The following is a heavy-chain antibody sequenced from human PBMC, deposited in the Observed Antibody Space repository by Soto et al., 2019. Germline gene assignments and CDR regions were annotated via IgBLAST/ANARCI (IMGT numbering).Heavy chain of an antibody. Sequence: EVQLVESGGGLVQPGGSLRLSCAASGFTVSSNYMSWVRQAPGKGLEWVSVIYSGGSTYYADSVKGRFTISRDNSKNTLYLQMNSLRAEDTAVYYCARDLVGGSGSYYGVDYWGQGTLVTVSS. J-gene: IGHJ4*02. V-gene: IGHV3-66*01. CDR3: ARDLVGGSGSYYGVDY. CDR1: GFTVSSNY. CDR2: IYSGGST. D-gene: IGHD3-10*01.